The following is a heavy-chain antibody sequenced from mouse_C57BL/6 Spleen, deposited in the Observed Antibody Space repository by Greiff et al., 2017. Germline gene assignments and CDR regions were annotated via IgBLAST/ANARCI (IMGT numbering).Heavy chain of an antibody. J-gene: IGHJ2*01. CDR2: IDPSDSYT. Sequence: VQLQQPGAELVRPGTSVKLSCKASGYTFTSYWMHWVKQRPGQGLEWIGVIDPSDSYTNYNQKFKGKATLTVDTSSRTAYMQLSSLTSEDSAVYYCARLRRFDYWGQGTTLTVSS. CDR1: GYTFTSYW. CDR3: ARLRRFDY. V-gene: IGHV1-59*01. D-gene: IGHD2-12*01.